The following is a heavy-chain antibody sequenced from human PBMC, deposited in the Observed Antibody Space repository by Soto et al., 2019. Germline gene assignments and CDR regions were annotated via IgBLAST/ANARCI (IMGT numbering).Heavy chain of an antibody. V-gene: IGHV2-5*01. CDR2: IHWNDDN. J-gene: IGHJ4*02. CDR1: GFSLTTGRVG. D-gene: IGHD2-15*01. Sequence: QITLEETGPTLVKPTQTLTLTCTFSGFSLTTGRVGVGWIRQPPGKALEWLAVIHWNDDNHYSPSLKSRLTTTTDTPKTQVVLTLTNMDPVDTATYYCTHRLVGSGQGYWGQGTLVTVPS. CDR3: THRLVGSGQGY.